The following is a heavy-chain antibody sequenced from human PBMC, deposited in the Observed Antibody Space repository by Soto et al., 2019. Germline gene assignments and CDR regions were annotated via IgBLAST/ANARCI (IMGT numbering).Heavy chain of an antibody. CDR1: GYTFTSYG. Sequence: GASVKVSCKASGYTFTSYGISWVRQAPGQGLEWMGWISAYNGNTNYAQKLQGRVTMTRDTSASTVYMKLSSLTSEDTAVYYCARDDSGFSGSHYIDYFNYWGEGALVTVSS. CDR2: ISAYNGNT. CDR3: ARDDSGFSGSHYIDYFNY. J-gene: IGHJ4*02. D-gene: IGHD1-26*01. V-gene: IGHV1-18*01.